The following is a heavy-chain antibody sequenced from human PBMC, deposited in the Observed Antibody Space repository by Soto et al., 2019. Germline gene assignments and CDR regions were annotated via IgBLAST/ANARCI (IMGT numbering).Heavy chain of an antibody. CDR3: ARGRGSGSYYHGPFDY. D-gene: IGHD3-10*01. CDR1: GGSFSGYY. CDR2: INHSGST. Sequence: ETLSLTCPVYGGSFSGYYWSWIRQRPGKGLEWIGEINHSGSTNYNPSLKSRVTISVDTSKNQFSLKLSSVTAADTAVYYCARGRGSGSYYHGPFDYWGQGTLVTVSS. V-gene: IGHV4-34*01. J-gene: IGHJ4*02.